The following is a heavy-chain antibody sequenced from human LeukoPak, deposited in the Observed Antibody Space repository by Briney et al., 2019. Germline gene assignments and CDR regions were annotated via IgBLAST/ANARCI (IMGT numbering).Heavy chain of an antibody. Sequence: GGSLTLSCVVSRLTFSGYWMRWVRQAPGKGLEWVAAINKDGSEKRYVDSVGGRFTISRDNARNSVHLQMTSLGAEDTAVYYCATYTQHFGAPGGADYWGLGALVTVSS. CDR3: ATYTQHFGAPGGADY. D-gene: IGHD2-8*02. CDR1: RLTFSGYW. V-gene: IGHV3-7*03. CDR2: INKDGSEK. J-gene: IGHJ4*02.